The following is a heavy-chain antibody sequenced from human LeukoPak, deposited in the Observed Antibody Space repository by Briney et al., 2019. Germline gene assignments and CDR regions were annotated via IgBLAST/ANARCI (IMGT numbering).Heavy chain of an antibody. CDR3: ARLEGVLHDYGDYDFDY. D-gene: IGHD4-17*01. CDR2: IYYSGST. Sequence: PSETLSLTCTVSGGSISSSSYYWGWIRQPPGTGLEWIGSIYYSGSTYYNPSLKSRVTISVDTSKNQFSLKLSSVTAADTAVYYCARLEGVLHDYGDYDFDYWGQGTLVTVSS. V-gene: IGHV4-39*01. CDR1: GGSISSSSYY. J-gene: IGHJ4*02.